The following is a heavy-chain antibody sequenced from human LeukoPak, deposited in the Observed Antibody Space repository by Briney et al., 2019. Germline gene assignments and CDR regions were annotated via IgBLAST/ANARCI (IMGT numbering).Heavy chain of an antibody. D-gene: IGHD4/OR15-4a*01. Sequence: SVKVSCKASGGTFGSYAISWVRQAPGQGLEWMGGIIPIFGTANYAQKFQGRVTITTDESTSTAYMELSSLRSEDTAVYYCAGAEEANLDAFDIWGQGTMVTVSS. CDR1: GGTFGSYA. J-gene: IGHJ3*02. CDR3: AGAEEANLDAFDI. CDR2: IIPIFGTA. V-gene: IGHV1-69*05.